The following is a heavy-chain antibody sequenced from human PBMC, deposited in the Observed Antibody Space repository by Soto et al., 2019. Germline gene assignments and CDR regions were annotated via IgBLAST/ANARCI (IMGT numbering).Heavy chain of an antibody. D-gene: IGHD1-26*01. CDR3: ASSASPDAY. J-gene: IGHJ4*02. V-gene: IGHV3-48*01. Sequence: EVQLVESGGGLVQPGGSLRLSCVASGVIFNSYSMNWVRQAPGKGLEWMSYINSGSTSVFYADSVKGRFTISRDNAKNSLYLQMNRLRAEDTAVYYCASSASPDAYWGQGTLVTVSS. CDR2: INSGSTSV. CDR1: GVIFNSYS.